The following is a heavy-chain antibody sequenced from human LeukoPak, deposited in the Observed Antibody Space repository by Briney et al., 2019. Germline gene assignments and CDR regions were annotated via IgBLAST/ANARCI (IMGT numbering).Heavy chain of an antibody. CDR3: AREALWLRSTYYYYGMDV. V-gene: IGHV1-18*01. CDR2: ISAYNGNT. Sequence: ASVKVSCKASGYTFTSYGISWVRQAPGQGLEWMGWISAYNGNTNYAQKLQGRVTMTTDTSTSTAYMELRSLRSDDTAVYYCAREALWLRSTYYYYGMDVWGQGTTVTVSS. J-gene: IGHJ6*02. CDR1: GYTFTSYG. D-gene: IGHD5-12*01.